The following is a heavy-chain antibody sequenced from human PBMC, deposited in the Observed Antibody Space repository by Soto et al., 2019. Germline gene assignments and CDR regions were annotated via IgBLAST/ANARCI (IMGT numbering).Heavy chain of an antibody. D-gene: IGHD3-3*01. Sequence: EVQLVESGGGLVQPGGSLRLSCTASGFTFKNYNMNWVRQAPGKGLEWISYITSSSDTMYHADSVKGRFTVSRDNAKNSLFLQMNGLRAEDTAVYYCVRGGADITIFGIVPSLDYWGQGALVTVSS. CDR1: GFTFKNYN. CDR2: ITSSSDTM. V-gene: IGHV3-48*04. J-gene: IGHJ4*02. CDR3: VRGGADITIFGIVPSLDY.